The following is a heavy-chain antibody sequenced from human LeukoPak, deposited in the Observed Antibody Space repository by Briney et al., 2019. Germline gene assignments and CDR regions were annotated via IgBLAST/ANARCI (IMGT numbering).Heavy chain of an antibody. J-gene: IGHJ4*02. CDR3: ATLSYYYDSSGYFY. D-gene: IGHD3-22*01. CDR1: GYTFTGYY. CDR2: INPNSGGT. Sequence: ASVKVSCKASGYTFTGYYMHWVRQAPGQGLEWMGRINPNSGGTNYAQKFQGRVTMTRDTSISTAYMELSRLRSDDTAVYYCATLSYYYDSSGYFYWGQGTLVTVSS. V-gene: IGHV1-2*06.